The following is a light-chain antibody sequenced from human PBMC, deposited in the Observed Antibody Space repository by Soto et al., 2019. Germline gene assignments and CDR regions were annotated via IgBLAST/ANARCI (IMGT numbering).Light chain of an antibody. V-gene: IGKV1-33*01. CDR1: QDIRTS. CDR2: GSS. CDR3: QHYNNLPPFT. J-gene: IGKJ3*01. Sequence: DIQMTQSPSSLSASVGVRVSITCQASQDIRTSLSWFQHKPGRAPKLLIYGSSYLETGVPSRFSGSGSGTDVTFTITSLQPEDVATYYCQHYNNLPPFTFGPGTIVDIK.